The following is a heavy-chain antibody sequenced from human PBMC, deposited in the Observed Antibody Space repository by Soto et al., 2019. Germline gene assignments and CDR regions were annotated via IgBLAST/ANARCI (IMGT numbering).Heavy chain of an antibody. V-gene: IGHV1-18*04. CDR3: ARDLGEVAGSDY. D-gene: IGHD3-3*01. J-gene: IGHJ4*02. Sequence: QVHLVQSGAEVKKPGASVKVSCKASGYRFTTYGISWVRQAPRQGLEWMGWISPYNGNTNYTQNLQGRVTMTTDSSTNTAYMELRNLRSDDTAVYYCARDLGEVAGSDYWGQGTLVTVSS. CDR1: GYRFTTYG. CDR2: ISPYNGNT.